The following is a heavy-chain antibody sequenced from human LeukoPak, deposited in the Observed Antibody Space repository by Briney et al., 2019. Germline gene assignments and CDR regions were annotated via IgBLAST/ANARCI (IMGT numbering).Heavy chain of an antibody. J-gene: IGHJ4*02. CDR3: ARSRPVAATQYYFDY. CDR2: INSDGSST. Sequence: GGSLRLSCAASGFTFSSYWMHWVRQAPGKGLVWVSRINSDGSSTSYADSVKGRFTISRDNAKNTRYLQMNRLRAEDTAVYYCARSRPVAATQYYFDYGGQGTLVTVSA. CDR1: GFTFSSYW. V-gene: IGHV3-74*01. D-gene: IGHD6-19*01.